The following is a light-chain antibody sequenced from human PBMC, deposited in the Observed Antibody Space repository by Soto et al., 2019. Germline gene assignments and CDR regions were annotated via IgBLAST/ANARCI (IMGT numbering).Light chain of an antibody. CDR3: ETWDSPNHV. J-gene: IGLJ3*02. CDR1: SGHSSYI. Sequence: QPVLTQSSSASASLGSSVKLTCTLSSGHSSYIIAWHQQQPGKAPRYLMKLEGSGSYNKGSGFPDRFSGSSSGADRYLTISNLQSEDEADYYCETWDSPNHVFGGGTKRTVL. V-gene: IGLV4-60*03. CDR2: LEGSGSY.